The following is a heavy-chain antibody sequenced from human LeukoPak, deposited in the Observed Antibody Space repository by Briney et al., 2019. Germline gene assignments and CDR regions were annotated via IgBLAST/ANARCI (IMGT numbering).Heavy chain of an antibody. Sequence: KPSETLSLTCTVSGGSMSNSSYYWGWIRQPPGKGLEWIGSIYYTGSTYYNPSFKSRITISVDTSKNQFSLKLSSVTAADTAVYYCARSSMIVGPFDYWGQGTLVTVSS. J-gene: IGHJ4*02. CDR2: IYYTGST. CDR1: GGSMSNSSYY. V-gene: IGHV4-39*07. CDR3: ARSSMIVGPFDY. D-gene: IGHD3-22*01.